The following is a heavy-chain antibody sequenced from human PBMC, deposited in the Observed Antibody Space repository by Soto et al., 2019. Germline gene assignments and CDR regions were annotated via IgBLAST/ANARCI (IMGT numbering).Heavy chain of an antibody. D-gene: IGHD3-3*01. CDR3: ARGAEDYDFWSGYVPFDY. CDR2: IYYSGST. V-gene: IGHV4-59*01. Sequence: PSETLCLTCTVAGDYISSYYWSWIRQPPGKGLEWIGYIYYSGSTNYNPSLKSRVTISVDTSKNQFSLKLSSVTAADTAVYYCARGAEDYDFWSGYVPFDYWGQGTLVTVSS. J-gene: IGHJ4*02. CDR1: GDYISSYY.